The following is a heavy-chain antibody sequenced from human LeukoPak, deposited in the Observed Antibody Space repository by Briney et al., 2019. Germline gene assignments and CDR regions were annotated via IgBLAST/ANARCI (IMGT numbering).Heavy chain of an antibody. Sequence: SETLSLTCTVSGGSISSGGYYWSWIRQPPGKGLEWIGYVYHSGSTYYNPSLKSRVTISVDRSKNQFSLKLSSVTAADTAVYYCARDNGVGSSGSDFDYWGQGTLVTVSS. J-gene: IGHJ4*02. CDR2: VYHSGST. V-gene: IGHV4-30-2*01. CDR3: ARDNGVGSSGSDFDY. CDR1: GGSISSGGYY. D-gene: IGHD3-22*01.